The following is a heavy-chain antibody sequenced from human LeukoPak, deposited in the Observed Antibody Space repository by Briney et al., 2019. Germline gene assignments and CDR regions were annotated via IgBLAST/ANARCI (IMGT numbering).Heavy chain of an antibody. Sequence: ASVKVSCKASGYTFTSYGISWVRQAPGQGLEWMGWISAYNGNTKSAQKLQGRVTMTTDTSTSTAYMELRSLRSDDTAVYYCARDSWVAVAGTGGDYWGQGTLVTVSS. CDR1: GYTFTSYG. D-gene: IGHD6-19*01. CDR3: ARDSWVAVAGTGGDY. J-gene: IGHJ4*02. V-gene: IGHV1-18*01. CDR2: ISAYNGNT.